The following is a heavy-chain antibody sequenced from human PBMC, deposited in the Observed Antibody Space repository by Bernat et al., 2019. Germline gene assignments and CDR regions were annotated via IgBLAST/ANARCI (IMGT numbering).Heavy chain of an antibody. CDR1: GFTFSSYP. D-gene: IGHD3-10*01. CDR2: ISYDGNNK. J-gene: IGHJ4*02. CDR3: AREDTIYSFDY. V-gene: IGHV3-30*15. Sequence: QVQLVESGGGVVQPGRSLRLSCAASGFTFSSYPMHWVRQAPGKGLEWVAVISYDGNNKYYADSVKGRFTISRDNSKNTLFLQMSSLRVEDMAVYYCAREDTIYSFDYWGQGTLVTVSS.